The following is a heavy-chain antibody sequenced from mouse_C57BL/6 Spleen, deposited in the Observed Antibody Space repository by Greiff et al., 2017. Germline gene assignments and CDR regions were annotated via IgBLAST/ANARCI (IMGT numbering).Heavy chain of an antibody. D-gene: IGHD2-10*02. CDR3: AREGYGKSSWCAY. V-gene: IGHV1-55*01. J-gene: IGHJ3*01. CDR1: GYTFTSYW. CDR2: IYPGSGST. Sequence: QVQLQQPGAELVKPGASVKMSCKASGYTFTSYWITWVKQRPGQGLEWIGDIYPGSGSTNYNEKFKSKATLTVDTSSSTAYMQLSSLTSEDSAVYYCAREGYGKSSWCAYWGQGTLVTVSA.